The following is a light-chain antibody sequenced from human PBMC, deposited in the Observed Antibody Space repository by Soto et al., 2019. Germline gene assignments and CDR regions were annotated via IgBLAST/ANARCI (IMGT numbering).Light chain of an antibody. CDR1: SSDVGGYNY. J-gene: IGLJ7*01. V-gene: IGLV2-14*01. CDR2: EVS. CDR3: SSYTSSSTAV. Sequence: QSVLTQPASVSGSPGQSITISCNGTSSDVGGYNYVSWYQQHPGKAPKLMIYEVSNRPSGVSNRFSGSKSGNTASLTISGLQAEDEADYYCSSYTSSSTAVFGGGTQLTVL.